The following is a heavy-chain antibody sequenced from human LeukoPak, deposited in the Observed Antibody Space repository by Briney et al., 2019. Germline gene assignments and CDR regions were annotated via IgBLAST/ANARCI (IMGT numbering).Heavy chain of an antibody. V-gene: IGHV1-2*02. D-gene: IGHD3-10*01. Sequence: ASVKVSCKASGYTFTGYYMHWVRQAPGQGLEWMGWINPNSGGTNYAQKFQGRVTMTRDTSISTAYMELSRLRSDDTAVYFCARDLYYGSGRGSNYGMGVWGQGTTVTVSS. CDR3: ARDLYYGSGRGSNYGMGV. J-gene: IGHJ6*02. CDR2: INPNSGGT. CDR1: GYTFTGYY.